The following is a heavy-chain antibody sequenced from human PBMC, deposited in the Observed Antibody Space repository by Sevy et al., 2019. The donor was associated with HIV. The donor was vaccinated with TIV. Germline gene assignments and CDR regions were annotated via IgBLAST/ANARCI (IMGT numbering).Heavy chain of an antibody. CDR3: AKAYSSDWYFFDF. J-gene: IGHJ4*02. D-gene: IGHD6-25*01. Sequence: GGSLRLSCAASRFTFSNYAMAWVRQAPGKGLEWVSAISATGSSTNFADSVKGRFTVSSHNSKNTLSLEMSSLRAEDTAIYYCAKAYSSDWYFFDFWGQGTVVTVSS. CDR1: RFTFSNYA. V-gene: IGHV3-23*01. CDR2: ISATGSST.